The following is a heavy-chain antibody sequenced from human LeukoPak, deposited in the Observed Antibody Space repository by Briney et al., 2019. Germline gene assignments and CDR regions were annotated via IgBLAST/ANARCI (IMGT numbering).Heavy chain of an antibody. J-gene: IGHJ4*02. CDR3: ARGGTMIETIDY. CDR1: GGSISSYY. CDR2: IYYSGST. D-gene: IGHD3-22*01. V-gene: IGHV4-59*01. Sequence: SETLSLTCTVSGGSISSYYWSWIRQPPGKGLEWIGYIYYSGSTNYNPSLKGRVTISVDTSKNQFSLKLSSVTAADTAVYYCARGGTMIETIDYWGQGTLVTVSS.